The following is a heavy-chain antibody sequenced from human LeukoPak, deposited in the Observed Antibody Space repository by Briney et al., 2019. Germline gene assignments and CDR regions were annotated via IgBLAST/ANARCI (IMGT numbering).Heavy chain of an antibody. Sequence: SETLSLTCTVSGGSISSYYWSWIRQPPGKGLGWIGYIYYSGSTNYNPSLKSRVTISVDTSKNQFSLKLSSVTAADTAVYYCARTYGSGSYYKTPTIWFDPWGQGTLVTVSS. D-gene: IGHD3-10*01. CDR3: ARTYGSGSYYKTPTIWFDP. CDR2: IYYSGST. CDR1: GGSISSYY. V-gene: IGHV4-59*01. J-gene: IGHJ5*02.